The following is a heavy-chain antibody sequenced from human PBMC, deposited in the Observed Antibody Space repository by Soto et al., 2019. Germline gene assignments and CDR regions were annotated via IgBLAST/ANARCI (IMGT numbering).Heavy chain of an antibody. J-gene: IGHJ5*02. V-gene: IGHV4-34*01. CDR2: IYYSGST. D-gene: IGHD2-15*01. Sequence: PSETLSLTCAVYGGSFSGYYWSWIRQPPGKGLEWIGSIYYSGSTYYNPSLKSRVTISVDMSKNQFSLTMSSVTAADTAVYSCARRMHCSSSSCPFDPWGQGTLVTVSS. CDR3: ARRMHCSSSSCPFDP. CDR1: GGSFSGYY.